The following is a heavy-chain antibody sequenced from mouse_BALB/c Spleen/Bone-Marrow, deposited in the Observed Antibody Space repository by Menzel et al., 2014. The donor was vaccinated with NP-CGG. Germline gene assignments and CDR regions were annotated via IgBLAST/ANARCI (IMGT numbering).Heavy chain of an antibody. V-gene: IGHV1-5*01. CDR3: TKEWYYGFDY. CDR2: IYPGNSDT. Sequence: VQLQQSGTVLARPGASVKMSCKASGYSFTSYWMHWVKQRPGQGLEWIGAIYPGNSDTSYNQKFKGKAKLTAVTSASTAYMELSSLTNEDSAVYYCTKEWYYGFDYWGQGTTLTVSS. D-gene: IGHD1-1*01. CDR1: GYSFTSYW. J-gene: IGHJ2*01.